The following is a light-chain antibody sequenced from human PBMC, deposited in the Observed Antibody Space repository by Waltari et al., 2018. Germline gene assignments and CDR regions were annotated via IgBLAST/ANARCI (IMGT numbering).Light chain of an antibody. CDR2: VNNDGTH. J-gene: IGLJ3*02. CDR3: QTWGPGIRV. V-gene: IGLV4-69*01. Sequence: QLMLTQSPSASASLGDSVKLTCTLSSGHSTYAIAWHQQQPAKGPRYLMKVNNDGTHSKGDGIPDRFSVSSSGAERYLTISSLQAEDDAEYYCQTWGPGIRVFGGGTKLTVL. CDR1: SGHSTYA.